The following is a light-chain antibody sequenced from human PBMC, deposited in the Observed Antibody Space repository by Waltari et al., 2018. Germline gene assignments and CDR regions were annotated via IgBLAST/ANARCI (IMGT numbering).Light chain of an antibody. CDR2: AAS. CDR3: QQYNSYPQT. CDR1: QGISNY. J-gene: IGKJ1*01. Sequence: DIQMTQSLSSLSASVGDRVTITCQASQGISNYLAWFQQKPGKAPKSRIYAASSLPTAVSSKCRGSGSGRDFTLPSSSLQPEDFATYYCQQYNSYPQTFGQGTKVEIK. V-gene: IGKV1-16*02.